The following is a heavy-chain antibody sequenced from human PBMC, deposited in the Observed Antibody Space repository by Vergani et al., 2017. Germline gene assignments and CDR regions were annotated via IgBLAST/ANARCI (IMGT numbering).Heavy chain of an antibody. V-gene: IGHV1-24*01. CDR2: FDPEDGET. J-gene: IGHJ4*02. CDR1: GYTLTELS. CDR3: AIGWLPFGCSGGSCYAVFDY. D-gene: IGHD2-15*01. Sequence: QVQLVQSGAEVKKPGSSVKVSCKVSGYTLTELSMHWVRQAPGKGLEWMGGFDPEDGETIYAQKFQGRVTMHEATSTDTAYMELISLRAEDTSVYYCAIGWLPFGCSGGSCYAVFDYWGQGTLVTVSS.